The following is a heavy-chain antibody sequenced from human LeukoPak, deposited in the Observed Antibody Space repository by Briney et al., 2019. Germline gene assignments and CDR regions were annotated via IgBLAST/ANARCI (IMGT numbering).Heavy chain of an antibody. V-gene: IGHV3-30-3*01. D-gene: IGHD6-19*01. CDR3: ASDPSSGWYISRPLDY. CDR2: ISYDGSNK. Sequence: GRSLRLSCAASGFTFSSYAMHWVRQAPGKGLEWVAVISYDGSNKYYADSVKGRFTISGDNSKNTLYLQMTSLRAEDTAVYYCASDPSSGWYISRPLDYWGQGTLVTVSS. CDR1: GFTFSSYA. J-gene: IGHJ4*02.